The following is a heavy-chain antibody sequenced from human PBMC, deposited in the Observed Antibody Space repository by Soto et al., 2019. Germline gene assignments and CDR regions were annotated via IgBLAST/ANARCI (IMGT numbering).Heavy chain of an antibody. CDR3: ARERVDVVVVAATLYYYYGMDV. V-gene: IGHV3-30-3*01. D-gene: IGHD2-15*01. CDR1: GFTFSSYA. Sequence: GGSLRLSCAASGFTFSSYAMHWVRQAPGKGPEWVAVISYDGSNKYYADSVKGRFTISRDNSKNTLYLQMNSLRAEDTAVYYCARERVDVVVVAATLYYYYGMDVWGQGTTVTVSS. J-gene: IGHJ6*02. CDR2: ISYDGSNK.